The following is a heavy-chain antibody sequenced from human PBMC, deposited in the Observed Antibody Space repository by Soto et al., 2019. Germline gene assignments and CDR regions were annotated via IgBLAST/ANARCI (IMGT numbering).Heavy chain of an antibody. V-gene: IGHV3-30*02. Sequence: GGSLRLSCVGSGFISSNNGMHWVRQTPGKGLEWVAFMSYDGSDTFYADSVKGRFTISRDNSKNTLFLHMSNLRAEDTAMYYCTIVRVADSALDHWGQGTLVTVSS. CDR2: MSYDGSDT. CDR3: TIVRVADSALDH. J-gene: IGHJ4*02. D-gene: IGHD3-10*02. CDR1: GFISSNNG.